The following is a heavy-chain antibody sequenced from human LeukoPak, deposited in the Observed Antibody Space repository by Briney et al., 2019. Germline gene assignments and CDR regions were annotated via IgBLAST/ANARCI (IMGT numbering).Heavy chain of an antibody. CDR2: ISGSGGST. CDR1: GITFSAYW. J-gene: IGHJ4*02. CDR3: AIRISGVVNPFDY. V-gene: IGHV3-23*01. Sequence: GGSLRLSCAASGITFSAYWMTWVRQAPGKGLEWVSAISGSGGSTYYADSVKGRFTISRDISKNTLYLQMNSLRAEDTAVYYCAIRISGVVNPFDYWGQGTLVTVSS. D-gene: IGHD3-3*01.